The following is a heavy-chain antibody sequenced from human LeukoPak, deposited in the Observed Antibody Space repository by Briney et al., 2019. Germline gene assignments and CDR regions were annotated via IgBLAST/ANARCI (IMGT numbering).Heavy chain of an antibody. D-gene: IGHD2-21*01. Sequence: SETLSRTCAVYGGSFSGYYWSWIRQTPGKGLEWIGQINHSGSTNYNPSLKSRVTISVDTSKNQFSLKLSSVTAADTAVYYFFFFKQKTAYEMDVWGQGTTVTVSS. CDR3: FFFKQKTAYEMDV. CDR1: GGSFSGYY. V-gene: IGHV4-34*03. CDR2: INHSGST. J-gene: IGHJ6*02.